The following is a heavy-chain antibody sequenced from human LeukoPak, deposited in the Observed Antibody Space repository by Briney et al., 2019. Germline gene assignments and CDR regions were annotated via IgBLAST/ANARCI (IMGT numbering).Heavy chain of an antibody. CDR1: GSTFSSYW. V-gene: IGHV3-7*01. Sequence: GGSLRLSCAASGSTFSSYWMSWVRQAPGKGLEWVANIKQDGSEKYYVDSVKGRFTISRDNAKNSLYLQMNSLRAEDTAVYYCARVPVGYYDSSGTFDYWGQGTLVTVSS. D-gene: IGHD3-22*01. J-gene: IGHJ4*02. CDR3: ARVPVGYYDSSGTFDY. CDR2: IKQDGSEK.